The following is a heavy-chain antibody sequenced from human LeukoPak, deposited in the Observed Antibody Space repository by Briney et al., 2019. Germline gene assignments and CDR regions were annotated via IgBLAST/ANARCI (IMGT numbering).Heavy chain of an antibody. J-gene: IGHJ3*02. CDR1: GGSISSYY. CDR2: IYYSGST. D-gene: IGHD1-26*01. Sequence: SETLSLTCTVSGGSISSYYWSWIRQPPGKGLEWIEYIYYSGSTNYNPSLKSRVTISVDTSKNQFSLKLSSVTAADTAVYYCARRPTIVGATDAFDIWGQGTMVTVSP. V-gene: IGHV4-59*08. CDR3: ARRPTIVGATDAFDI.